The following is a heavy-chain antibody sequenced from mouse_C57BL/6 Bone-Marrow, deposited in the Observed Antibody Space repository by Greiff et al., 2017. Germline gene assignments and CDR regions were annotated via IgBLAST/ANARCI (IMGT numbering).Heavy chain of an antibody. Sequence: EVQLQQSGPELVKPGASVKISCKASGYTFTDYYMNWVKQSHGKSLEWIGDINPNNGGTSYNQKFKGKATLTVDKSSSTAYMELRSLTSEDSAVYYCATITTVASMDYWGQGTSVTVSS. CDR2: INPNNGGT. J-gene: IGHJ4*01. CDR1: GYTFTDYY. D-gene: IGHD1-1*01. V-gene: IGHV1-26*01. CDR3: ATITTVASMDY.